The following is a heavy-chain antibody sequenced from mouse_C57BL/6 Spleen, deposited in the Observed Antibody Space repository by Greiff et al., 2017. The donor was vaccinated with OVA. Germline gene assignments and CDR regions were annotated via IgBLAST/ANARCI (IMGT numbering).Heavy chain of an antibody. CDR1: GFTFTDYY. J-gene: IGHJ1*03. V-gene: IGHV7-3*01. Sequence: DVKLVESGGGLVQPGGSLSLSCAASGFTFTDYYMSWVRQPPGKALEWLGFIRNKANGYTTEYSASVKGRFTISRDNSQSILYLQMNALRAEDSATYYCARSLITTVVRDWYFDVWGTGTTVTVSS. D-gene: IGHD1-1*01. CDR3: ARSLITTVVRDWYFDV. CDR2: IRNKANGYTT.